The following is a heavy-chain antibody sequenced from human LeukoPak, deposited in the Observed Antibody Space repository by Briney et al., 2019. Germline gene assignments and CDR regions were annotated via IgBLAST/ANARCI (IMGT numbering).Heavy chain of an antibody. D-gene: IGHD2-15*01. CDR3: ARDAFGLLLNYWYFDL. CDR2: IYSSGST. V-gene: IGHV4-4*07. J-gene: IGHJ2*01. CDR1: GGSISSYY. Sequence: PSETLSLTCTVSGGSISSYYWSWIRQPAGKGLEWIGRIYSSGSTNYNPSLKSRVTMSVDTSKNQFSLKLSSVTAADTAVYYGARDAFGLLLNYWYFDLWGRGTLVTVSS.